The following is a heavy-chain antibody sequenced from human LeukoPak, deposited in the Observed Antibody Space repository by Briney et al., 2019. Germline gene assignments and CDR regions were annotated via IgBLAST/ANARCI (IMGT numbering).Heavy chain of an antibody. D-gene: IGHD2-21*02. CDR2: INHSGST. Sequence: PSETLSLTCAVYGGSFSGYYWSWIRQPPGKGLEWIGEINHSGSTNYNPSLKSRVTISVDTSKNQFSLKLSSVTAADTAVYYCARRPVLYLGGDCTLGHYSFDYWGQGTLVTVSS. CDR1: GGSFSGYY. CDR3: ARRPVLYLGGDCTLGHYSFDY. V-gene: IGHV4-34*01. J-gene: IGHJ4*02.